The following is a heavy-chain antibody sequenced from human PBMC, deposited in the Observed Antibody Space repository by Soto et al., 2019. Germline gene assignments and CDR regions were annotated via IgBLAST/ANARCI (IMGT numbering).Heavy chain of an antibody. CDR1: GYTFTCCG. CDR2: DSANQGNT. V-gene: IGHV1-18*04. Sequence: GASVKACSKAPGYTFTCCGLRSPHHSPEQGREWMGWDSANQGNTNYAQKLQGRVTMTPDTSTSTAYMELRSLRSDDTAVYFCARDPAALSACGGGMDVWGQGSTDTGSS. D-gene: IGHD3-10*01. J-gene: IGHJ6*02. CDR3: ARDPAALSACGGGMDV.